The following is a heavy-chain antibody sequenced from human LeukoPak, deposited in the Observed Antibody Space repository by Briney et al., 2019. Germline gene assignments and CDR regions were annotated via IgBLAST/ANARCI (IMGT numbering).Heavy chain of an antibody. CDR2: AYYSGST. Sequence: SETLSLTCSVFDGSISNYYWSWIRQPPGKGLEWIGYAYYSGSTTYNPSLESQVTMSVDTSKNQFSLKLTAVTAADTAVYYCARNSAVATSRSWFDPWGQGTLVTVSS. CDR1: DGSISNYY. D-gene: IGHD6-19*01. V-gene: IGHV4-59*08. CDR3: ARNSAVATSRSWFDP. J-gene: IGHJ5*02.